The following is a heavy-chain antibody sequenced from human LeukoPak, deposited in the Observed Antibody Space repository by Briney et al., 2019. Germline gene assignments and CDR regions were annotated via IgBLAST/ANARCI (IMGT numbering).Heavy chain of an antibody. D-gene: IGHD4-23*01. CDR2: INHSGST. J-gene: IGHJ6*03. Sequence: SETLSLTCAVXGXSFSGYYWSWIRQPPGKGLEWIGEINHSGSTNYNPSLKSRVTISVDTSKNQFSLKLSSVTAADTAVYYCARNSSPYYYYYYMDVWGKGTTVTVSS. CDR1: GXSFSGYY. V-gene: IGHV4-34*01. CDR3: ARNSSPYYYYYYMDV.